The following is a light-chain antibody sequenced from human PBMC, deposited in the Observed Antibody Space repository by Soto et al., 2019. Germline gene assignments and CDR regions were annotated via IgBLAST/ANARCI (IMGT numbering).Light chain of an antibody. CDR1: QSVSSSY. V-gene: IGKV3-20*01. CDR2: GAS. CDR3: QQYGSSPPIT. J-gene: IGKJ5*01. Sequence: EIVMMQSPATLSVSPGEGATLSCRASQSVSSSYLAWYQQKPGQAPRLLIYGASSRATGIPDRFSGSGSGTDFTLTISRLEPEDFAVYYCQQYGSSPPITFGQGTRLEIK.